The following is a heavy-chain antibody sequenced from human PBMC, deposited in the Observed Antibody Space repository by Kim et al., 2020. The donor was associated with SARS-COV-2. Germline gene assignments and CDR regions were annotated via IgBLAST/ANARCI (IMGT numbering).Heavy chain of an antibody. CDR1: GFIFSSYG. Sequence: GGSLRLSCAASGFIFSSYGMSWVRQAPGKGLDWVAALTYSGGTTHYADSVKGRFTISRDNPNNILYLQMSSLRVEDTAVYYCAKHWGSGTYYNFLDYWGQRTLVTVSS. CDR3: AKHWGSGTYYNFLDY. V-gene: IGHV3-23*01. CDR2: LTYSGGTT. J-gene: IGHJ4*02. D-gene: IGHD3-10*01.